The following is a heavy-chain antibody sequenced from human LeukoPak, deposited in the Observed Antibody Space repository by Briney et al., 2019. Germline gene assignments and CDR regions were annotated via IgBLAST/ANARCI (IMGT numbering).Heavy chain of an antibody. CDR1: GGSISSGANY. CDR3: ARAGLPEGFLNPYFDY. V-gene: IGHV4-30-2*01. Sequence: SQTLSLTCTVSGGSISSGANYWSWIRQPPGRGLEWIGYISHSESAYYSPSLESRITISVDTPKNQFSLKLSSVTAADTAVYYCARAGLPEGFLNPYFDYWGQGTLVTVSS. J-gene: IGHJ4*02. CDR2: ISHSESA. D-gene: IGHD1-14*01.